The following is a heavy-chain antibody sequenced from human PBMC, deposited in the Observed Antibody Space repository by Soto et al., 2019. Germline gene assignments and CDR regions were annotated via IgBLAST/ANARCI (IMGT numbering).Heavy chain of an antibody. CDR2: ISSSSSTI. V-gene: IGHV3-48*01. CDR3: AGEADYLNWFDP. Sequence: EVQLVESGGGLVQPGGPLRLSCAASGFTFSSYSMNWVRQAPGKGLEWVSYISSSSSTIYYADSVKGRFTISRDNAKNSLYLQMNSLRAEDTAVYYCAGEADYLNWFDPWGQGTLVTVSS. J-gene: IGHJ5*02. D-gene: IGHD4-17*01. CDR1: GFTFSSYS.